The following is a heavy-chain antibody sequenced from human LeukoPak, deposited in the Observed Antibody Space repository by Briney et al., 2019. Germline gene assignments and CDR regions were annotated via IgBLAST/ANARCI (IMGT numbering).Heavy chain of an antibody. CDR1: GFTFSDYY. CDR2: IRAGGGDT. J-gene: IGHJ4*02. CDR3: AKILASGSGSY. D-gene: IGHD3-10*01. V-gene: IGHV3-23*01. Sequence: GGSLRLSCAASGFTFSDYYMSWIRQAPGKGLDWVSTIRAGGGDTFYSDSVKGRFSISRDNSKNTLILQMDSLRADDTAIYYCAKILASGSGSYWGQGTLVLVSS.